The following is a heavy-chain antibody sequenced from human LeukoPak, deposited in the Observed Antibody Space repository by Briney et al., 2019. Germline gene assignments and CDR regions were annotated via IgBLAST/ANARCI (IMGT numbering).Heavy chain of an antibody. J-gene: IGHJ4*02. V-gene: IGHV4-31*03. CDR2: IYYSGST. D-gene: IGHD4-17*01. Sequence: PSETLSLTCTVSGGSISSGGYYWSWIRQHPGKGLEWIGYIYYSGSTYYNPSLKSRVTISVDTSKNQFSLKLSSVTAADTAVYYCARGVTTVTTSLGTFDYWGQGTLVTVSS. CDR3: ARGVTTVTTSLGTFDY. CDR1: GGSISSGGYY.